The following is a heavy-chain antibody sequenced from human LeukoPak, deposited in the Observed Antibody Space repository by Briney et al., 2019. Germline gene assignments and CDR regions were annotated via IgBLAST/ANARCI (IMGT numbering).Heavy chain of an antibody. CDR2: IYYSGST. D-gene: IGHD6-19*01. Sequence: SETLSLSCTVSGGSISSYYWSWIRQPPGKGLEWIGYIYYSGSTNYNPSLKSRVTISVDTSKNQFSLKLSSVTAADTAVYYCARAGGWYFDYWGQGTLVTVSS. V-gene: IGHV4-59*01. CDR3: ARAGGWYFDY. J-gene: IGHJ4*02. CDR1: GGSISSYY.